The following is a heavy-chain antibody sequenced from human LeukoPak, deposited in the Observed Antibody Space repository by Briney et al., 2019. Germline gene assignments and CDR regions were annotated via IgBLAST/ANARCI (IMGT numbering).Heavy chain of an antibody. CDR1: GYTFTSYD. D-gene: IGHD3-22*01. J-gene: IGHJ4*02. Sequence: GASVKVSCKASGYTFTSYDINWVRQATGQGLEWMGWMNPNSGNTGYAQKFQGRVTMTRNTSISTAYMELSSLRSEDTAVYYCARGGLPTYYYDSSGPQGYWGQGTLVTVSS. CDR3: ARGGLPTYYYDSSGPQGY. V-gene: IGHV1-8*01. CDR2: MNPNSGNT.